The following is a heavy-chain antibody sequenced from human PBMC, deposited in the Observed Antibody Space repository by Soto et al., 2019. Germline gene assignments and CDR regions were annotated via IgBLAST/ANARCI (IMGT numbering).Heavy chain of an antibody. D-gene: IGHD2-2*01. Sequence: GGSLRLSCAASGFAFSTYGMSWVRQAPGKGLEWVSSISKSDYTYYSDSVKGRFTISRDNAKNSVSLQMNTLRVEDTAVYYCAREDSIIIPAVSDFWGQGTLVTVSS. J-gene: IGHJ4*02. V-gene: IGHV3-21*01. CDR3: AREDSIIIPAVSDF. CDR2: ISKSDYT. CDR1: GFAFSTYG.